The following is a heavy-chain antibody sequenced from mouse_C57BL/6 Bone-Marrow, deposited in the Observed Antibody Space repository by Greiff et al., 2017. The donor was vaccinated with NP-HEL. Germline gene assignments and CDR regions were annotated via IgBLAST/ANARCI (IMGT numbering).Heavy chain of an antibody. J-gene: IGHJ2*01. CDR3: ASLPGYYFDY. CDR2: INPYNGGT. D-gene: IGHD3-1*01. CDR1: GYTFTDYY. Sequence: EVKLQESGPVLVKPGASVKMSCKASGYTFTDYYMNWVKQSHGKSLEWIGVINPYNGGTSYNQKFKGKATLTVDKSSSTAYMELNSLTSEDSAVYYCASLPGYYFDYWGQGTTLTVSS. V-gene: IGHV1-19*01.